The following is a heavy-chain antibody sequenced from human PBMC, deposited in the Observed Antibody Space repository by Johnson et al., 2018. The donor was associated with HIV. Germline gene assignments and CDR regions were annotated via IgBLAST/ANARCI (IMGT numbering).Heavy chain of an antibody. CDR3: ARPDIVVVVANAFDI. J-gene: IGHJ3*02. Sequence: QVQLVESGGGVVQPGRSLRLSCAASGFTFSSYAMHWVRQAPGKGLEWVAVISYDGSTKYYADYVKGRFTISRDNSKNTLYLQMNSLRAEDTAVYYCARPDIVVVVANAFDIWGQGTMVTVSS. CDR2: ISYDGSTK. CDR1: GFTFSSYA. D-gene: IGHD2-15*01. V-gene: IGHV3-30-3*01.